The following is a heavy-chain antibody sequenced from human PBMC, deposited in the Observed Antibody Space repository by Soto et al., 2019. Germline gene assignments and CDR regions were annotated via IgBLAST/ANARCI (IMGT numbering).Heavy chain of an antibody. V-gene: IGHV1-18*04. CDR3: ARAPSAPGDYLDY. Sequence: ASVKVSSKASGYTFTNYGISWVRQAPGQGLEWMGWFSAYNGNTDYAQKVQGRVTITTGTSTATAYMELRSLRSDDTAVYYCARAPSAPGDYLDYWGQGTLVTVSS. CDR2: FSAYNGNT. J-gene: IGHJ4*02. CDR1: GYTFTNYG.